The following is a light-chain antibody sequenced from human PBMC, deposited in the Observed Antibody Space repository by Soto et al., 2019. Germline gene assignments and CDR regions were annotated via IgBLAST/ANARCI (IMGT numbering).Light chain of an antibody. J-gene: IGLJ1*01. Sequence: QSVLTQPPSVSAAPGQTVTISCSGDTSNIGSNYVSWYQQVPGKAPKLLIYDNENRPSGIPDRFSGSRSGTSATLAITGLQTGDEAIYYCGSWGSSVTGPFYVFGSATKVTVL. CDR3: GSWGSSVTGPFYV. V-gene: IGLV1-51*01. CDR1: TSNIGSNY. CDR2: DNE.